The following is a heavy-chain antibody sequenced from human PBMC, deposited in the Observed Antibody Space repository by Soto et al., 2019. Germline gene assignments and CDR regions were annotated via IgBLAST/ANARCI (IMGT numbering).Heavy chain of an antibody. CDR3: ARERSGIGLF. Sequence: GGSLRLSCAASGFTVSSNYMSWVRQAPGKGLEWVAVIWYDGSNKYYADSVKGRFTISRDNSKNTLYLQMNSLRAEDTAVYYCARERSGIGLFWGQGTLVTVSS. CDR1: GFTVSSNY. D-gene: IGHD2-15*01. CDR2: IWYDGSNK. V-gene: IGHV3-33*08. J-gene: IGHJ4*02.